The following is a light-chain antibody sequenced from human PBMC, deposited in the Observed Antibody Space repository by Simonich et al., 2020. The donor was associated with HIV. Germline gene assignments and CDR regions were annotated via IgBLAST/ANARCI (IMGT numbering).Light chain of an antibody. CDR2: EGS. Sequence: QSALTQPASVSGSPGQSITISCTGTSSDVGSYNLVSWYQQHPGKAPKLMIFEGSQRPSGVSNPFSGSKSGNTASLSISGLQAEDEADYYCASYTSSTTWVFGGGTKLTVL. J-gene: IGLJ3*02. V-gene: IGLV2-14*02. CDR1: SSDVGSYNL. CDR3: ASYTSSTTWV.